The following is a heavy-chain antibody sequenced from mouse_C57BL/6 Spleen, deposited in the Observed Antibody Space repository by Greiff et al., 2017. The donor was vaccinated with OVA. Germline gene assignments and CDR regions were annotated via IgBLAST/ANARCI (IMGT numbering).Heavy chain of an antibody. CDR2: IDPSDSYT. CDR1: GYTFTSYW. J-gene: IGHJ1*03. Sequence: QVQLQQPGAELVMPGASVKLSCKASGYTFTSYWMHWVKQRPGQGLEWIGEIDPSDSYTNYNQKFKGKSTLTVDKSSSTAYMQLSSLTSEDSAVYYCARSDGYYVIWYFDVWGTGTTVTVSS. CDR3: ARSDGYYVIWYFDV. V-gene: IGHV1-69*01. D-gene: IGHD2-3*01.